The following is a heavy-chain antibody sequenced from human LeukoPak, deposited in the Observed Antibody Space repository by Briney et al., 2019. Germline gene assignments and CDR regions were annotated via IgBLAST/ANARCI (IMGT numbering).Heavy chain of an antibody. CDR1: GFTFSSYA. CDR2: ISGSGGST. V-gene: IGHV3-23*01. D-gene: IGHD3-16*02. CDR3: AKALRLGELSFSY. Sequence: GGSLRLSCAASGFTFSSYAMSWLRQAPGKGLEWVSAISGSGGSTYYADSVKGRFTISRDNSKNTLYLQMNSLRAEDTAVYYCAKALRLGELSFSYWGQGTLVTVSS. J-gene: IGHJ4*02.